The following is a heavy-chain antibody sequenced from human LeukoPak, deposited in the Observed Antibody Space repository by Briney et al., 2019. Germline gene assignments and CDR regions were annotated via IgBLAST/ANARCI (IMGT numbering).Heavy chain of an antibody. Sequence: ASVKVSCKVSGYTLTELSMHWVRQAPGKGLEWMGGFDPEDGETIYAQKFQGRVTMTRDTSTSTVYMELSSLRSEDTAVYYCAAAGSPLDYWGQGTLVTVSS. CDR2: FDPEDGET. CDR1: GYTLTELS. CDR3: AAAGSPLDY. J-gene: IGHJ4*02. D-gene: IGHD2-15*01. V-gene: IGHV1-24*01.